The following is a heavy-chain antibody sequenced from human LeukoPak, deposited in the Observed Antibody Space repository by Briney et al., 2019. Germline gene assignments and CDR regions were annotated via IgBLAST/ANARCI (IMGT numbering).Heavy chain of an antibody. V-gene: IGHV4-59*08. CDR2: IYYSGST. J-gene: IGHJ6*02. Sequence: SETLSLTCTVSGGSISSYYWSWIRQPPGKGLEWIGYIYYSGSTNYNPSLKSRVTISVDTSKNQFSLKLSSVTAADTAVYYCARHSMRYYYYGMDVWGQGITVTVSS. CDR3: ARHSMRYYYYGMDV. CDR1: GGSISSYY.